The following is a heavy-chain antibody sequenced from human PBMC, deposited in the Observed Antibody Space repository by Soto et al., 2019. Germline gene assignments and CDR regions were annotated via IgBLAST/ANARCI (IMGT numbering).Heavy chain of an antibody. J-gene: IGHJ6*02. CDR3: ARDWGCSGGSCYPGSYGMDV. D-gene: IGHD2-15*01. V-gene: IGHV1-69*12. CDR2: IIPIFGTA. Sequence: QVQLVQSGAEVKKPGSSVKVSCKASGGTFSSYAISWVRQAPGQGLEWMGGIIPIFGTANYAQKFQGRVTITADESTSKAYMELSSLRSEDTAVYYCARDWGCSGGSCYPGSYGMDVWGQGTTVTVSS. CDR1: GGTFSSYA.